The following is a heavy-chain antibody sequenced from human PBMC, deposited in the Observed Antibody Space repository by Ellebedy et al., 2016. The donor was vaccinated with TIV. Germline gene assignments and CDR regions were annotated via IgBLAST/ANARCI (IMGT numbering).Heavy chain of an antibody. CDR2: VHYSGSP. V-gene: IGHV4-39*01. Sequence: MPSETLSLTCSVSGGSVSSTRYYWAWIRQPPGKGLEYIGRVHYSGSPYYNPSFKSRVSLSADTSKNQFSLNLRTVTAADTAVYYCARTDPWQPIDDWGQGILVSVSS. CDR3: ARTDPWQPIDD. J-gene: IGHJ4*02. CDR1: GGSVSSTRYY. D-gene: IGHD2-21*02.